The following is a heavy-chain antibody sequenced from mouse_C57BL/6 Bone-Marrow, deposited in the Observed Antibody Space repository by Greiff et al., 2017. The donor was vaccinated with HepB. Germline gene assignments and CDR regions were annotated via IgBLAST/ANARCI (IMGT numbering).Heavy chain of an antibody. CDR2: IRLKSDNYAT. Sequence: EVKVEESGGGLVQPGGSMKLSCVASGFTFSNYWMNWVRQSPEKGLEWVAQIRLKSDNYATHYAESVKGRFTISRDDSKSSVYLQMNNLRAEDTGIYYCTVDGYYYYYAMDYWGQGTSVTVSS. J-gene: IGHJ4*01. D-gene: IGHD2-3*01. CDR1: GFTFSNYW. CDR3: TVDGYYYYYAMDY. V-gene: IGHV6-3*01.